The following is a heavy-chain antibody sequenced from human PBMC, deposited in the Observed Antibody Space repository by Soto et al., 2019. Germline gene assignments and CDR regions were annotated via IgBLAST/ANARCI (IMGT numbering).Heavy chain of an antibody. V-gene: IGHV3-30*18. Sequence: QVQLVESGGGVVQPGRALRLSCAASGFTFSSYGMHWVRQAPGKGLEWVAVISYDGSNKYYADSVKGRFTISRDNSKNTLYLQMNSLRAEDTAVYYGEKDLLVPGRAYGMDVWGQGTTVTVSS. J-gene: IGHJ6*02. CDR1: GFTFSSYG. CDR3: EKDLLVPGRAYGMDV. D-gene: IGHD2-8*02. CDR2: ISYDGSNK.